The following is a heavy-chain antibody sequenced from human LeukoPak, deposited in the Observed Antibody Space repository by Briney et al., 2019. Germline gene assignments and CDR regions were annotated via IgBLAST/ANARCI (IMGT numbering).Heavy chain of an antibody. V-gene: IGHV4-59*01. CDR2: IYYSGST. CDR1: GGSISSYY. CDR3: ARGRGWNYFSFDY. J-gene: IGHJ4*02. D-gene: IGHD1-7*01. Sequence: SETLSLTCTVSGGSISSYYWSWIRQPPGKGLEWIGYIYYSGSTNYNPSLKSRVTISVDTSKNQFSLKLSSVTAADTAVYYCARGRGWNYFSFDYWGQGTLVTVSS.